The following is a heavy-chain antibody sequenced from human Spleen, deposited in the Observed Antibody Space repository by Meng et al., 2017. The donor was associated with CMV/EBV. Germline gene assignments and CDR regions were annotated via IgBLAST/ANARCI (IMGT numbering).Heavy chain of an antibody. V-gene: IGHV3-15*01. CDR3: ATVTVLVPATLRDAFDI. J-gene: IGHJ3*02. Sequence: GESLKISCAASGFTFSNAWMTWVRQAPGKGLEWVGRIKSKVHGGTTVSGAPVKGRFTISRDDSRNTLYLQMDSLRAEDTAVYYCATVTVLVPATLRDAFDIWGQGTMVTVSS. D-gene: IGHD2-21*02. CDR1: GFTFSNAW. CDR2: IKSKVHGGTT.